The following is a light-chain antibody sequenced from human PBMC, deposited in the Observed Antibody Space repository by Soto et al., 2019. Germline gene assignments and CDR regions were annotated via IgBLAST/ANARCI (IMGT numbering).Light chain of an antibody. J-gene: IGKJ4*01. CDR1: QSVSNNY. Sequence: EIVMTQSPVTLSVSPGERATLSCRASQSVSNNYLAWYQQKPGQAPRLLIYGASNRATGIPDRFSGSGSGTDFTLTISRLEPEDFAVYYCQQRSNWLALTFGGGTKVDNK. CDR3: QQRSNWLALT. CDR2: GAS. V-gene: IGKV3D-20*02.